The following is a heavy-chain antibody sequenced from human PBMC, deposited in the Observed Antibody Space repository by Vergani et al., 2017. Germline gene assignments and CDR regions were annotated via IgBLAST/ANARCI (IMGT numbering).Heavy chain of an antibody. CDR2: IHPADSDT. CDR3: ARLYGRDSSGSKYFDY. J-gene: IGHJ4*02. CDR1: GYSFTNYW. V-gene: IGHV5-51*01. D-gene: IGHD3-22*01. Sequence: EVQLVQSGAEVKKPGESLKISCQISGYSFTNYWIGWVRQMPGKGLEWMGIIHPADSDTRYSPSFQGQVTISVDKSISTAYLQRSSLRASDSAMYYCARLYGRDSSGSKYFDYCGQGTLVTVSS.